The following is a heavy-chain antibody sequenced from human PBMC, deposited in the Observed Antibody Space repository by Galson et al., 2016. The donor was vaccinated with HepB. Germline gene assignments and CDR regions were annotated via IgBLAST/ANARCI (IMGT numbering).Heavy chain of an antibody. Sequence: SLRLSCAASGFTFSGSSMSWVRQAPGKGLEWVSAIVPGGDTTYYTDSVRARFIVSSDNSKNTLYLQMNSLRADDTAVYYCAKGGDYDAWGQGTLVIVSS. CDR1: GFTFSGSS. D-gene: IGHD2-21*02. CDR3: AKGGDYDA. V-gene: IGHV3-23*01. CDR2: IVPGGDTT. J-gene: IGHJ5*02.